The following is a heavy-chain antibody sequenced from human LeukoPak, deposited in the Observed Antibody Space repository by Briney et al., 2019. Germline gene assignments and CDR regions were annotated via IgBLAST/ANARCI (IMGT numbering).Heavy chain of an antibody. V-gene: IGHV3-23*01. D-gene: IGHD1-14*01. J-gene: IGHJ4*02. Sequence: PGGYLRLSCAASGFTFCSSAMTWVRQAPGKGLEWVSTISNSDSSTYYADSVKGRFTISRDNSENTLYLQMNSLRAEDTAVYYCAKATGYLLWGQGTLVIVSS. CDR1: GFTFCSSA. CDR3: AKATGYLL. CDR2: ISNSDSST.